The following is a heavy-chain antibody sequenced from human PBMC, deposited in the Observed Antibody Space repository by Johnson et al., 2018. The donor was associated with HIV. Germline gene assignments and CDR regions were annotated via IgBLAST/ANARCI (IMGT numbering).Heavy chain of an antibody. CDR2: IKQDGSEK. CDR1: GFTVSSNY. J-gene: IGHJ3*02. Sequence: VQLVESGGGWVQPGGSLRLSCAASGFTVSSNYMSWVRQAPGKGLEWVANIKQDGSEKYYVDSVKGRFTISRDNAKNSLYLQMNSLRAEDTAVYYCARGPVFDIWGQGTMVTVSS. V-gene: IGHV3-7*01. CDR3: ARGPVFDI.